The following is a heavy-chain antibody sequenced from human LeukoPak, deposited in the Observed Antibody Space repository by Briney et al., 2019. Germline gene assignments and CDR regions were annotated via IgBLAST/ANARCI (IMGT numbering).Heavy chain of an antibody. J-gene: IGHJ4*02. D-gene: IGHD1-14*01. Sequence: GASVKVSCKASGGTFSSYAISWVRQAPGQGLEWMGGIIPIFGTANYAQKFQGRVTITTDESTNTAYMELSSLRSEDTAVYYCARSRGGQITGDFDYWGQGTLVTVSS. V-gene: IGHV1-69*05. CDR2: IIPIFGTA. CDR1: GGTFSSYA. CDR3: ARSRGGQITGDFDY.